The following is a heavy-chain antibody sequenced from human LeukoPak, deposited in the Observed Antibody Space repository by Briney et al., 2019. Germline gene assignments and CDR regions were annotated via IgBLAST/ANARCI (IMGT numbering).Heavy chain of an antibody. CDR1: GYTFTSYD. Sequence: GASVKVSCKASGYTFTSYDINWVRQATGQGLEWMGWMNPNSGNTGYAQKFQGRVTMTRNTSISTAYMELSSLRSEDTAVYYCARGVRTARGDWFDPWGQEPWPPSPQ. J-gene: IGHJ5*02. CDR2: MNPNSGNT. D-gene: IGHD2-21*02. V-gene: IGHV1-8*01. CDR3: ARGVRTARGDWFDP.